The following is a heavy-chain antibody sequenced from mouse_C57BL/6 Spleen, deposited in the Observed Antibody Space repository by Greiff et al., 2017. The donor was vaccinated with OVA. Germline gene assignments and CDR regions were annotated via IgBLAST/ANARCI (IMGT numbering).Heavy chain of an antibody. CDR1: GYAFSSYW. J-gene: IGHJ3*01. V-gene: IGHV1-80*01. CDR2: IYPGDGDT. D-gene: IGHD3-2*02. CDR3: ARRSSGYPFAY. Sequence: QVQLQQSGAELVKPGASVKISCKASGYAFSSYWMNWVKQRPGKGLEWIGQIYPGDGDTNYNGKFKGKATLTADKSSSTAYMRLSSLTSEDSAVYFWARRSSGYPFAYWGQGSLVTVSA.